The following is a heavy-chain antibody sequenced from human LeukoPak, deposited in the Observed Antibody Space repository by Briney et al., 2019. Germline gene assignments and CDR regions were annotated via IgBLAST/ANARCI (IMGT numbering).Heavy chain of an antibody. D-gene: IGHD6-19*01. CDR2: ISGSGGST. V-gene: IGHV3-23*01. CDR1: GFTFSSYA. J-gene: IGHJ4*02. CDR3: AKARAYRSGVYLDY. Sequence: PGGSLRLSCAASGFTFSSYAMSWVRQAPGKGLERVSAISGSGGSTYYADSVKGRFTISRDNSKNTLYLQMNSQRAEDPAVYYCAKARAYRSGVYLDYWGQRTLVTVAS.